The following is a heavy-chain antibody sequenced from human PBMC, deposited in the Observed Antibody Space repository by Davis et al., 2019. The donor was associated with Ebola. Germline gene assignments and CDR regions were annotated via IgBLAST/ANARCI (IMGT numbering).Heavy chain of an antibody. CDR1: GFTVSSNY. Sequence: GESLKISCAASGFTVSSNYMSWVRQAPGKGLEWVSVIYSGGSTYYADSVKGRFTISRDNSKNTLYLQMNSLRAEDTAVYYCARGALILEWLIFDYWGQGTLVTVSS. CDR2: IYSGGST. V-gene: IGHV3-66*01. J-gene: IGHJ4*02. CDR3: ARGALILEWLIFDY. D-gene: IGHD3-3*01.